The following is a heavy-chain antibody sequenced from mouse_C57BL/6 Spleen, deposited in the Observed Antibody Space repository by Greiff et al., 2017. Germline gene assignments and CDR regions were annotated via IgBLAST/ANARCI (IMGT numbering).Heavy chain of an antibody. CDR2: INPGSGGT. D-gene: IGHD1-1*01. CDR3: ARWGTTVVRGFDY. J-gene: IGHJ2*01. V-gene: IGHV1-54*01. CDR1: GYAFTNYL. Sequence: QVQLKQSGAELVRPGTSVKVSCKASGYAFTNYLIEWVKQRPGQGLEWIGVINPGSGGTNYNEKFKGKATLTADKSSSTAYIQLSSLTSEDSAVYFCARWGTTVVRGFDYWGQGTTLTVSS.